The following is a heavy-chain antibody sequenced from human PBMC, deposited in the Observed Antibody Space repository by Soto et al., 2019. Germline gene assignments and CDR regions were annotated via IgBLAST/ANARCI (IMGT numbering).Heavy chain of an antibody. CDR1: GFTFSSYA. CDR3: AKVGITMIVVVITPYYFDY. Sequence: GGSLRLSCAASGFTFSSYAMSWVRQAPGKGLEWVSAISGSGGSTYYADSVKGRFTISRDNSKNTLYLQMNSLRAEDTAVYYCAKVGITMIVVVITPYYFDYWGQGTLVTVSS. D-gene: IGHD3-22*01. CDR2: ISGSGGST. V-gene: IGHV3-23*01. J-gene: IGHJ4*02.